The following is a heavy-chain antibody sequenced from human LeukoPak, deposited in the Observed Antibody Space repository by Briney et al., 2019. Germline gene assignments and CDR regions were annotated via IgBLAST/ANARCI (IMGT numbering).Heavy chain of an antibody. Sequence: PSETLSLTCTVSGGSVSSGSYYWSWIRQHPGKGLEWIGYIYYSGSTYYNPSLKSRVTISVDTSKNQFSLNLSSVTAADTAVYYCARVGDYYDSSGLIDYWGQGTLVTVSS. V-gene: IGHV4-31*03. CDR1: GGSVSSGSYY. D-gene: IGHD3-22*01. CDR3: ARVGDYYDSSGLIDY. J-gene: IGHJ4*02. CDR2: IYYSGST.